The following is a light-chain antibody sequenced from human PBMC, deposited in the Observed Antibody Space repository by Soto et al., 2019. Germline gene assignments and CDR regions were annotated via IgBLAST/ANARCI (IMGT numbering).Light chain of an antibody. CDR1: QSISSNY. CDR3: QQRQYWPPIT. CDR2: GAS. Sequence: EIVYTQSPGTLSLSPGERATLSCRASQSISSNYLAWYQQKPGQAPRLLIYGASTRATGIPARFSGSGSGTDFTLTISSLEPEDFAIYYCQQRQYWPPITFGQGTRLEIK. J-gene: IGKJ5*01. V-gene: IGKV3D-20*02.